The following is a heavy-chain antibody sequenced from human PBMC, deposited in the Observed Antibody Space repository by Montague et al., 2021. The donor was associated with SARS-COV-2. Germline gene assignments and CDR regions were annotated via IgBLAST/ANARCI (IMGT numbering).Heavy chain of an antibody. Sequence: SETLSLTCTVSGGSISSYYWSWIRQPAGKGLEWIGRIYSSGSTNYNPSLKSRVTTSVDTSKNQFSLKLSSVTAADTAVYYCARRGSSVWGVTVSAELDYWGQGMLVIVSS. V-gene: IGHV4-4*07. D-gene: IGHD3-10*01. CDR2: IYSSGST. J-gene: IGHJ4*02. CDR3: ARRGSSVWGVTVSAELDY. CDR1: GGSISSYY.